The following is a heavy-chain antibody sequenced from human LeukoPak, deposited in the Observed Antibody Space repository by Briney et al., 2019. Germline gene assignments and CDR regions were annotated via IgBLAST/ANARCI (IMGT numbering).Heavy chain of an antibody. D-gene: IGHD3-10*01. V-gene: IGHV1-2*02. CDR2: INPNSGGT. Sequence: WASVKVSCKASGYTFTGYYMHWVRQAPGQGLEWMGWINPNSGGTDYAQKFQGRVTMTEDTSTDTAYMELSSLRSEDTAVYYCATGLTMGSGSYFSWWFDPWGQGTLVTVSS. J-gene: IGHJ5*02. CDR1: GYTFTGYY. CDR3: ATGLTMGSGSYFSWWFDP.